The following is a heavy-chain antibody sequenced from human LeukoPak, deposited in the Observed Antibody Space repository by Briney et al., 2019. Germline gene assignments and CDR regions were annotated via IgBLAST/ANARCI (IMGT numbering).Heavy chain of an antibody. Sequence: SETLSLTCTVSGGSISSSSYYWGWIRQPPGKGLEWTGSIYYSGSTYYNPSLKSRVTISVDTSKNQFSLKLSSVTAADTAVYYCASQPVLLWFGESIPFDYWGQGTLVTVSS. V-gene: IGHV4-39*01. CDR2: IYYSGST. J-gene: IGHJ4*02. CDR1: GGSISSSSYY. D-gene: IGHD3-10*01. CDR3: ASQPVLLWFGESIPFDY.